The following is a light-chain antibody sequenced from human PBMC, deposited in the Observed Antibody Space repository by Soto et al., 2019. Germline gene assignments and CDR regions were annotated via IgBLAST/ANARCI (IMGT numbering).Light chain of an antibody. Sequence: EIVLTQSPATLSLSPGAGATLSCRASQSVTNYLAWYQQKPGQAPRLLIYDAPNRATGIPARFSGSGSGTDFTLTISSLEPEDFAVYYCQQRSNWPPTFGQGTKVEIK. CDR2: DAP. CDR3: QQRSNWPPT. J-gene: IGKJ1*01. V-gene: IGKV3-11*01. CDR1: QSVTNY.